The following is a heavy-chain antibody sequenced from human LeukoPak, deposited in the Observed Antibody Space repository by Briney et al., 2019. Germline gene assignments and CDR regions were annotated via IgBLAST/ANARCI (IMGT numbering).Heavy chain of an antibody. D-gene: IGHD5-24*01. CDR1: GGSISSYY. CDR2: IYYSGST. Sequence: SETLSLTCTVSGGSISSYYWSWIRQPPGKGLEWIGYIYYSGSTNYNPSLKSRVTISVDTSKNQFSLKLSSVTAADTAVYYCARHVRWLQLLFDYWGQGTLVTVSS. V-gene: IGHV4-59*08. J-gene: IGHJ4*02. CDR3: ARHVRWLQLLFDY.